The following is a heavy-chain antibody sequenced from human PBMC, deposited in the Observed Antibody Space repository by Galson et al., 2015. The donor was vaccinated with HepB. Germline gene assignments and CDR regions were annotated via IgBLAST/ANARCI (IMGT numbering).Heavy chain of an antibody. CDR3: AKGILYGSGSYYPHIYYYYYGMDV. CDR2: ISYDGSNK. Sequence: SLRLSCAASGFTFSSYGMHWVRQAPGKGLEWVAVISYDGSNKYYADYVKGRFTISRDNSKNTLYLQMNGLRAEDTAVYYCAKGILYGSGSYYPHIYYYYYGMDVWGQGTTVTVSS. CDR1: GFTFSSYG. V-gene: IGHV3-30*18. D-gene: IGHD3-10*01. J-gene: IGHJ6*02.